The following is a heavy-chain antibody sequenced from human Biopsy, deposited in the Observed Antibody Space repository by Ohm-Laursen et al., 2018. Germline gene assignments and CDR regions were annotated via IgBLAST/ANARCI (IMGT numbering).Heavy chain of an antibody. Sequence: ASVKVSCKASSYTFTDYNIHWMRQAPGQGLEWLGYINCKAGATNYAQKFQGTVTMTRDTSISTAYLALGSPRSADTAIYYCARDPLNGHKHFDYWGQGSLVTVSS. CDR1: SYTFTDYN. D-gene: IGHD2-8*01. CDR2: INCKAGAT. CDR3: ARDPLNGHKHFDY. V-gene: IGHV1-2*02. J-gene: IGHJ4*02.